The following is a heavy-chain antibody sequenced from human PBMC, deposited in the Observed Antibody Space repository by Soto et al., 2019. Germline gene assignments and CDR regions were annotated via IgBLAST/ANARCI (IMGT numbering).Heavy chain of an antibody. CDR1: GFTFSSYW. Sequence: GGSLRLSCAASGFTFSSYWMHWVRQAPGKGLVWVSRINSDGSSTSYADSVKGRFTISRDNAKNTLYLQMNSLRAEDTAVYYCAREISGYYYDSSGYYYPEYYFDYWGQGTLVTVS. D-gene: IGHD3-22*01. V-gene: IGHV3-74*01. CDR2: INSDGSST. CDR3: AREISGYYYDSSGYYYPEYYFDY. J-gene: IGHJ4*02.